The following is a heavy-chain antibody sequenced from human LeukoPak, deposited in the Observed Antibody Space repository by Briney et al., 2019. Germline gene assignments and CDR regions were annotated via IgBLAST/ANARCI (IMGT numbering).Heavy chain of an antibody. Sequence: SETLSLTCNVSGGSINSNNHYWGWIRQPPGKGLEWLGSINYSGTIFYSPSLNSRVTISVDTSGNQFSLKLTSATAADTAVYYCARHPGYSSGWWYLDFWGQGTLVTVSS. CDR1: GGSINSNNHY. J-gene: IGHJ4*02. CDR2: INYSGTI. CDR3: ARHPGYSSGWWYLDF. V-gene: IGHV4-39*01. D-gene: IGHD5-18*01.